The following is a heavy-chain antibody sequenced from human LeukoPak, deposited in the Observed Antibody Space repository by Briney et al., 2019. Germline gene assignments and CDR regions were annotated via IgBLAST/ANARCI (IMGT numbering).Heavy chain of an antibody. Sequence: GGSLRLSCAASGFTFSFYSMNWVRQAPGKGLEWVSYISSYSGTIYYADSVKGRFTISRDIAKNSLYLQMNSLRAEDTAVYYCARDQGGMVSYWGQGTLVTVSS. D-gene: IGHD2-8*01. V-gene: IGHV3-48*01. CDR1: GFTFSFYS. CDR2: ISSYSGTI. J-gene: IGHJ4*02. CDR3: ARDQGGMVSY.